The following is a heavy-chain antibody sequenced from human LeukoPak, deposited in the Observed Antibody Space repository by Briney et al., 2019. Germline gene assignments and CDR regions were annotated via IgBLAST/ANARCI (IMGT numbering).Heavy chain of an antibody. D-gene: IGHD2-8*01. Sequence: GGSLRLSCEASGFTFANYAMNWVRQAPGKGLEWLSLISYSPDITYYTDSVKGRFTISRSNSNNTGYLHMNNLRAEDTAVYYCARRARVRMVYFYYFLDIWGKGTAVTVSS. V-gene: IGHV3-23*01. J-gene: IGHJ6*03. CDR1: GFTFANYA. CDR3: ARRARVRMVYFYYFLDI. CDR2: ISYSPDIT.